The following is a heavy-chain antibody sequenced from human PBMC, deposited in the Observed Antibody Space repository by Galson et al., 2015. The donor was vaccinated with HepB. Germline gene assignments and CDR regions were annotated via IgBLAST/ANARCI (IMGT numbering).Heavy chain of an antibody. Sequence: SVKVSCKASGYTFTSYAMHWVRQAPGQRLEWMGWINAGNGNTKYSQKFQGRVTITRDTSASTAYMELSSLRSEDTAVYYCAREGSSSWYADYYYGMDVWGQGTTVTVSS. CDR2: INAGNGNT. CDR1: GYTFTSYA. D-gene: IGHD6-13*01. V-gene: IGHV1-3*01. J-gene: IGHJ6*02. CDR3: AREGSSSWYADYYYGMDV.